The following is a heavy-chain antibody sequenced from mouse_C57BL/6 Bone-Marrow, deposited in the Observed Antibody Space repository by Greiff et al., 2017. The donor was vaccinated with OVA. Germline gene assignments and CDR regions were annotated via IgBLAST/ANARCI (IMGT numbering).Heavy chain of an antibody. D-gene: IGHD2-12*01. V-gene: IGHV2-5*01. CDR3: ATLYTTHDAMDY. CDR2: IWRGGST. CDR1: GFTFTSYG. J-gene: IGHJ4*01. Sequence: QVQLKESGPGLVQPSQSLSITCTVSGFTFTSYGVHWVRQSPGKGLEWLGVIWRGGSTDYNAAFMSRLSITKDNSKSQVFYKMNSLQADDTALYYCATLYTTHDAMDYWGQGTSVTVSS.